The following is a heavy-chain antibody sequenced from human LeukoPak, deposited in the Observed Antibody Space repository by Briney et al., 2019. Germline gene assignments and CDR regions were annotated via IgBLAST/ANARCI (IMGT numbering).Heavy chain of an antibody. CDR2: INPNSGGT. CDR3: VRDLNIATLDY. D-gene: IGHD6-13*01. J-gene: IGHJ4*02. Sequence: ASVKVSCKASGYTFTGYHMHWVRQAPGQGLEWMGWINPNSGGTNYAQKFQGRVTMTRDTSISTAYMELGRLRSDDTAVYYCVRDLNIATLDYWGQGTLVTVSS. V-gene: IGHV1-2*02. CDR1: GYTFTGYH.